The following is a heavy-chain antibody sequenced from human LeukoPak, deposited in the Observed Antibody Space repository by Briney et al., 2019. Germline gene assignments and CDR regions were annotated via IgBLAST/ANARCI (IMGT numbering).Heavy chain of an antibody. CDR2: MNTNSGNT. CDR1: GYTFTSYD. J-gene: IGHJ4*02. V-gene: IGHV1-8*01. Sequence: ASVKVSCKASGYTFTSYDINWVRQATGQGLEWMGWMNTNSGNTGYAQKFQGRVTMTRNTSISTAYMELSSLRSEDTAVYYCARGSGGIGGSYSEGDYWGQGTLVTVSS. CDR3: ARGSGGIGGSYSEGDY. D-gene: IGHD1-26*01.